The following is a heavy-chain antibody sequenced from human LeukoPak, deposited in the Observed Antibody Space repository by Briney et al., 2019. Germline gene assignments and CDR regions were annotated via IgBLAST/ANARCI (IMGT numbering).Heavy chain of an antibody. V-gene: IGHV1-8*01. CDR1: GYTFTSFD. CDR3: ARGNKHYGDYARGLSDY. Sequence: ASVKVSCKASGYTFTSFDINWVRQATGQGLEWMGWMNPNSGNTGYAQKFQGKVTMTRNTSITTAYMGLSSLRSEHTAVYYCARGNKHYGDYARGLSDYWGQGTLANVSS. CDR2: MNPNSGNT. D-gene: IGHD4-17*01. J-gene: IGHJ4*02.